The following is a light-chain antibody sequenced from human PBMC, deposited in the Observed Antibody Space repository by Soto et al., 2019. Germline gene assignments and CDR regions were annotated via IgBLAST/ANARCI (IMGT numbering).Light chain of an antibody. J-gene: IGKJ1*01. V-gene: IGKV3-20*01. CDR1: QSFNSIY. Sequence: EIVLTQSPGTLSLSPGARAPLSCRASQSFNSIYLAWYQQKPGQAPRLLIYGASNRATGIPDRFSGSGSGTDFTLTISRLEPEDFAVYHCQQYDDSMTFGQGTKVDIK. CDR3: QQYDDSMT. CDR2: GAS.